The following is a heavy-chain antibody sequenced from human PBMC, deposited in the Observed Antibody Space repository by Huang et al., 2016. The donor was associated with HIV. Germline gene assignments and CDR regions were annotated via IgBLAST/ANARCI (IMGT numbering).Heavy chain of an antibody. V-gene: IGHV4-39*02. CDR2: IYYKGNT. Sequence: QVQLQESGQGLVKPSDTLSLTCIVSGDSVDGSYSYWGWVRQPPGKGLEWMGSIYYKGNTYYNKYLKSRITISVDTSKNHFSLNLKTVTAADTAVYYCSRGPSTPATELWGQGTMVTVSS. CDR1: GDSVDGSYSY. J-gene: IGHJ3*01. D-gene: IGHD1-1*01. CDR3: SRGPSTPATEL.